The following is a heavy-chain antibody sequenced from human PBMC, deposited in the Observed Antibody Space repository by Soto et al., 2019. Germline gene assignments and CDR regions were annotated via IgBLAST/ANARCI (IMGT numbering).Heavy chain of an antibody. D-gene: IGHD1-1*01. Sequence: QVQLVQSGAEVKKPGASVKVSCKASGYTFVNYEINWVRPATAQGLEWLGWMNPHSGDTFYAQNFQGRVTMTRNTSITTAYMELNSLKSEDTAVYYCARQQPMDYWGQGTLVTVSS. V-gene: IGHV1-8*01. CDR1: GYTFVNYE. J-gene: IGHJ4*02. CDR3: ARQQPMDY. CDR2: MNPHSGDT.